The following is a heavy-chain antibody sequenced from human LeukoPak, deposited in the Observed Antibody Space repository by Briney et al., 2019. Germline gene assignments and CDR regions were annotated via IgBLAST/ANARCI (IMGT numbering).Heavy chain of an antibody. CDR2: ISSSSTAI. CDR3: ARDRAGYYYGSGSAYGMDV. J-gene: IGHJ6*02. V-gene: IGHV3-48*02. Sequence: GGSLRLSCAASGFTFSYYSMNWVRQAPGKGLEWVSYISSSSTAIYYADSVKGRFTISKDNAKNSLYLQMNSLRDEDTAVYYCARDRAGYYYGSGSAYGMDVWGQGTTVTVSS. CDR1: GFTFSYYS. D-gene: IGHD3-10*01.